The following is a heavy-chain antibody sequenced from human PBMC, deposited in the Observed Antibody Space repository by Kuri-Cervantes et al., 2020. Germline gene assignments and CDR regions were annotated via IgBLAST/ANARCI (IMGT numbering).Heavy chain of an antibody. V-gene: IGHV3-33*01. Sequence: GESLKISCAASGFTFSSYGMHWVRQAPGKGLEWVAVIWYDGSNIYYADSVKGRFTNSRDNSKNTLYLQMNSLRAEDKAVYYCARDHFVVATYWYFDLWGHGTLVTVSS. CDR3: ARDHFVVATYWYFDL. D-gene: IGHD2-21*01. J-gene: IGHJ2*01. CDR1: GFTFSSYG. CDR2: IWYDGSNI.